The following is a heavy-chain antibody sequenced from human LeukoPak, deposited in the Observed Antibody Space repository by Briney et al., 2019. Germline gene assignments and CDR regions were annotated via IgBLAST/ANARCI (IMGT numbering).Heavy chain of an antibody. V-gene: IGHV4-59*11. Sequence: ASETLSLTCTVSGGSISSHYWNWIRQPPGKGLEWIGYIFESGSTNYNTSLKSRVTISVDRSKNQFFLMLNSVTAADTAVYYCARVPSRYDILTGYYPSAGMDVWGQGTTVTVSS. CDR2: IFESGST. D-gene: IGHD3-9*01. CDR3: ARVPSRYDILTGYYPSAGMDV. J-gene: IGHJ6*02. CDR1: GGSISSHY.